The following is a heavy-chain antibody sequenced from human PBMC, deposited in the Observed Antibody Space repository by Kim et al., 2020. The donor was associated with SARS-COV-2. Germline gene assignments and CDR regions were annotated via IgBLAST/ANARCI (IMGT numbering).Heavy chain of an antibody. Sequence: YADARKSRFTNSKNNAKNTLYLQMNSLRVEDTAVYYCARRAYSSGWWYLDDWGQGTLVTVSS. CDR3: ARRAYSSGWWYLDD. V-gene: IGHV3-74*01. J-gene: IGHJ4*02. D-gene: IGHD6-19*01.